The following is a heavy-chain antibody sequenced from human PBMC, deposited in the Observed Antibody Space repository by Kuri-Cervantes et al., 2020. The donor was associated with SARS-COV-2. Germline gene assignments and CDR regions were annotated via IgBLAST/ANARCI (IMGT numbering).Heavy chain of an antibody. J-gene: IGHJ4*02. Sequence: ASVKVSCXASGYTFTSYGISWVRQAPGQGLEWMGWISAYNGNTNYAQKLQGRVTMTTDTSTSTAYMELRSLRSDDTAVYYCARESGSXGWYGFDYWGQGTLVTVSS. D-gene: IGHD6-19*01. V-gene: IGHV1-18*04. CDR1: GYTFTSYG. CDR2: ISAYNGNT. CDR3: ARESGSXGWYGFDY.